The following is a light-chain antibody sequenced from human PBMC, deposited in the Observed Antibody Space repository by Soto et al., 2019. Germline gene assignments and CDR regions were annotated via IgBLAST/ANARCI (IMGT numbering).Light chain of an antibody. CDR1: SSDVGGYNY. CDR3: SSYTSSSTLYV. CDR2: DVS. Sequence: QSVLTQPASVSGSPGQSITISCTGTSSDVGGYNYVPWYQQHPGKAPKLMIYDVSNRPSGVSNRFSGSKSGNTASLTISGLQAEDEADYYCSSYTSSSTLYVFGPGTKLTVL. V-gene: IGLV2-14*01. J-gene: IGLJ1*01.